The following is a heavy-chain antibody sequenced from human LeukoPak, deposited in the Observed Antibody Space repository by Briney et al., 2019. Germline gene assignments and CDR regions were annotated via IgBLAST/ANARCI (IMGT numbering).Heavy chain of an antibody. D-gene: IGHD1-1*01. CDR1: GGSFSGYY. V-gene: IGHV4-34*01. CDR3: ARGTTRLNDAFDI. Sequence: PSETLSLTCAGYGGSFSGYYWSWIRQPPGKGLEWIGEINHSGSTNYNPSLKSRVTISVDTSKNQFSLKLSSVTAADTAVYYCARGTTRLNDAFDIWGQGTMVTVSS. J-gene: IGHJ3*02. CDR2: INHSGST.